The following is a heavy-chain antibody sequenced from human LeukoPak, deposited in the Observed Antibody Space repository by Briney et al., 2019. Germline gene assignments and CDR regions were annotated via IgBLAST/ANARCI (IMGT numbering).Heavy chain of an antibody. Sequence: GESLKISCKGSGYSFTNYWIGWVRQMPGKGLEWMGIIYPGDSETRYSPSFQGQVTISADKSISTAYLQWSSLKASDAAMYYCRRHRRGYDSSGYHFDYWGQGTLVTVSS. V-gene: IGHV5-51*01. CDR1: GYSFTNYW. CDR3: RRHRRGYDSSGYHFDY. J-gene: IGHJ4*02. CDR2: IYPGDSET. D-gene: IGHD3-22*01.